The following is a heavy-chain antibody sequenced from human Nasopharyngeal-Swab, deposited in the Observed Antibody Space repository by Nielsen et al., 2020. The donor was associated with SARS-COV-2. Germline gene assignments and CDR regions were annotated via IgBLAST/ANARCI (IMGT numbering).Heavy chain of an antibody. Sequence: SVKVSCKASGGPLRSYAISWVRPAPGQGLEWMGGIIPIFGTANYAQKFQGRVTITADETTSTAYMELSSLRSEDTAVYYCARSIAARVYYYYYMDVWGKGTTVTVSS. CDR2: IIPIFGTA. D-gene: IGHD6-6*01. CDR1: GGPLRSYA. V-gene: IGHV1-69*13. CDR3: ARSIAARVYYYYYMDV. J-gene: IGHJ6*03.